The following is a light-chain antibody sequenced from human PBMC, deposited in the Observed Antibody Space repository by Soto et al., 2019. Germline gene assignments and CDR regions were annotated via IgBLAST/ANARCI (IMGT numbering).Light chain of an antibody. CDR2: DVT. CDR1: SSDVGGYNF. V-gene: IGLV2-14*01. J-gene: IGLJ1*01. CDR3: SSYTSISTYV. Sequence: QSALTQPASVSGSPGPSITISCTGTSSDVGGYNFVSWYQQHPDKAPKLMIYDVTNRPSGVSNRFSGSKSGNTASLTISGLQAEDEADYYCSSYTSISTYVFGTGTKVTVL.